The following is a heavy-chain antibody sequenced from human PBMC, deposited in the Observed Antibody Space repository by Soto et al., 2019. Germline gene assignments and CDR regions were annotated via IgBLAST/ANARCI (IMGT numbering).Heavy chain of an antibody. Sequence: EVQLVESGGGLVQPGGSLRLSGAASGFTFSTYWMTWVRQPPGRGLEGVANIKEDGSEKNYVDSVKGRFTISRDNAKNSLYLQINSLRVEDTAVYYCARWRYSDHWGQGTLVTVSS. CDR1: GFTFSTYW. V-gene: IGHV3-7*01. CDR3: ARWRYSDH. J-gene: IGHJ4*02. CDR2: IKEDGSEK.